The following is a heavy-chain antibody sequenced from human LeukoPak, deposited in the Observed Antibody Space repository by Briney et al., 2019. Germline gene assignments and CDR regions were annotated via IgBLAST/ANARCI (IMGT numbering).Heavy chain of an antibody. J-gene: IGHJ3*02. CDR2: IYNSGST. CDR1: GGSISSSSYY. V-gene: IGHV4-39*07. D-gene: IGHD5-18*01. CDR3: ARGSIRGYTYGGAFDI. Sequence: SETLSLTCTVSGGSISSSSYYWGWIRQPPGKGLEWIGSIYNSGSTYYNPSLKSRVTISVDTSKNQFSPKLSSVTAADTAVHYCARGSIRGYTYGGAFDIWGQGTMVTVSS.